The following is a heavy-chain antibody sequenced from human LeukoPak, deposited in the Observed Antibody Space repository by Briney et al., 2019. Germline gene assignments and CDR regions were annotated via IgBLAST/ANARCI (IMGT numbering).Heavy chain of an antibody. J-gene: IGHJ5*02. CDR3: AGYYYNRNGSPWFDP. CDR2: IYHSGST. V-gene: IGHV4-38-2*02. CDR1: GYSISSGYY. D-gene: IGHD3-22*01. Sequence: PSETLSPTCTVSGYSISSGYYWGWIRQPPGKGLEWIGYIYHSGSTYYNPSLKSRVTVSVDLSKNQFSLKLRSVTAADTAIYYCAGYYYNRNGSPWFDPWGRGTLVTVSS.